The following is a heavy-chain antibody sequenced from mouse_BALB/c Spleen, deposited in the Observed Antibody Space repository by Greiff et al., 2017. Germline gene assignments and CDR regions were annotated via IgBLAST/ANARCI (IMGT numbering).Heavy chain of an antibody. CDR3: ARGNLSPDY. J-gene: IGHJ2*01. D-gene: IGHD6-2*01. Sequence: EVMLVESGGGLVQPGGSRKLSCAASGFTFSSFGMHWVRQAPEKGLEWVAYISSGSSTIYYADTVKGRFTISRDNARNILYLQMSSLRSEDTAMYYCARGNLSPDYWGQGTTLTVSS. CDR1: GFTFSSFG. V-gene: IGHV5-17*02. CDR2: ISSGSSTI.